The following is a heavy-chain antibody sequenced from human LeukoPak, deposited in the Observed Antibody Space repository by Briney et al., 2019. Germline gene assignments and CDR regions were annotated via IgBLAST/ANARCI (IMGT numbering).Heavy chain of an antibody. Sequence: QAGGSLRLSCAASGFTFSNHWMNWVRQAPGKGLEWVASIGQDGSENYYVDSVKGRFTISRDNAKNSLYLQMNSLRVEDTAVYYCARGGGWYFDYWGQGALITASS. CDR1: GFTFSNHW. J-gene: IGHJ4*02. CDR2: IGQDGSEN. D-gene: IGHD6-19*01. V-gene: IGHV3-7*01. CDR3: ARGGGWYFDY.